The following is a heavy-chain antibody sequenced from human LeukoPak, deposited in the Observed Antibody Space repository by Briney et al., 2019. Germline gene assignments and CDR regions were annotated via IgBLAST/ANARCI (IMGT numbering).Heavy chain of an antibody. CDR2: INSDGSST. V-gene: IGHV3-74*01. J-gene: IGHJ5*02. CDR1: GFTFSSYW. D-gene: IGHD4-17*01. Sequence: GGSLRLSCAASGFTFSSYWMHWVRQAPGKGLVWVSRINSDGSSTSYADSVKGRFTISRDNAKNTLYLQMNSLRAEDTAVYYCARGMTTVTMENWFDPWGQGTLVTVSS. CDR3: ARGMTTVTMENWFDP.